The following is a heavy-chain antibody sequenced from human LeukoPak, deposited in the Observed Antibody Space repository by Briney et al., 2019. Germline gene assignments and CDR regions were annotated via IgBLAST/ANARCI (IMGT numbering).Heavy chain of an antibody. CDR2: MNLNSGKQ. Sequence: ASVKVSCKASGNTFTSYDINWVRQATGQGLEWMGLMNLNSGKQAYAQKFQGRVTVTRNTSISTAYMELSSLRPEDTAVYYCARGPWVIAAALFYYYYMDVWGKGTTVTVSS. CDR1: GNTFTSYD. V-gene: IGHV1-8*01. D-gene: IGHD6-13*01. J-gene: IGHJ6*03. CDR3: ARGPWVIAAALFYYYYMDV.